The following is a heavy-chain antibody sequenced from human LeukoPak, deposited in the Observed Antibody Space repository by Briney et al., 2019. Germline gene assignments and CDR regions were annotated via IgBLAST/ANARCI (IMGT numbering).Heavy chain of an antibody. CDR2: IKQDGSEK. CDR1: GFTFSSYW. Sequence: GGSLRLSCAASGFTFSSYWMDWVRQAPGKGLEWVANIKQDGSEKYYVDSVKGRFTISRDNSKNTLYLQMNSLRAEDTAVYYCARDLRSGGIGLAFDIWGQGTMVTVSS. D-gene: IGHD2-15*01. J-gene: IGHJ3*02. CDR3: ARDLRSGGIGLAFDI. V-gene: IGHV3-7*01.